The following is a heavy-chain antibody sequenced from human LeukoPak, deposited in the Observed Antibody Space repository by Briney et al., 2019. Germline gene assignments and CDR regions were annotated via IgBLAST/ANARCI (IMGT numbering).Heavy chain of an antibody. CDR3: ARLGDDILTGYRP. J-gene: IGHJ5*02. D-gene: IGHD3-9*01. CDR2: IIPIFGTA. V-gene: IGHV1-69*13. CDR1: GGTFISYA. Sequence: ASVKVSCKASGGTFISYAISWVRQAPGQGLEWMGGIIPIFGTANYAQKFQGRVTITADESTSTAYMELSSLRSEDTAVYYCARLGDDILTGYRPWGQGTLVTVSS.